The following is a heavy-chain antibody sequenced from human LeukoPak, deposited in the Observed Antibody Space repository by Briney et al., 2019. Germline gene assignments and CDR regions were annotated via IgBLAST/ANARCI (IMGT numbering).Heavy chain of an antibody. CDR1: GGSFSSYY. Sequence: ETLSLTCTVSGGSFSSYYWSWIRQPAGKGLEWIGRIYTSGSTNYNSSLKSRVTMSVDTSKNQVSLKLSSVTAADTAVYYCATGDGYNSFDYWGQGTLVSVSS. CDR2: IYTSGST. D-gene: IGHD5-24*01. J-gene: IGHJ4*02. V-gene: IGHV4-4*07. CDR3: ATGDGYNSFDY.